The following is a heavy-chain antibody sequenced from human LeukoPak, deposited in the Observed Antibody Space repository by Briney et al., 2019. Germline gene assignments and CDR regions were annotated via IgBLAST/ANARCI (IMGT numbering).Heavy chain of an antibody. D-gene: IGHD6-13*01. J-gene: IGHJ4*02. CDR3: ASSSSWYSTSKNFDY. CDR2: IYHSGST. CDR1: GGSISSSNW. Sequence: PSGTLSLTCAVSGGSISSSNWWSWVRQPPGKGLEWIGEIYHSGSTNYNPSLKSRVTISVDKSKNQFSLKLSSVTAADAAVYYCASSSSWYSTSKNFDYWGQGTLVTVSS. V-gene: IGHV4-4*02.